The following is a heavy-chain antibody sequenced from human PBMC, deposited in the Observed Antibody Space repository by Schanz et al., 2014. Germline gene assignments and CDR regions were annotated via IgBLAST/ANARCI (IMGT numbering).Heavy chain of an antibody. CDR3: AKDRRDNYGSGTFYFEH. D-gene: IGHD3-10*01. Sequence: QVQLVESGGGVVQPGESLRLSCAASGFSFSTYAMHWVRQAPGKGLEWVAVILYDGSKTYYADSVKGRFTISRDTSKNTLYLQMSSLRAEDTALYFCAKDRRDNYGSGTFYFEHWGQGTLVTVSS. CDR2: ILYDGSKT. CDR1: GFSFSTYA. V-gene: IGHV3-30*04. J-gene: IGHJ4*02.